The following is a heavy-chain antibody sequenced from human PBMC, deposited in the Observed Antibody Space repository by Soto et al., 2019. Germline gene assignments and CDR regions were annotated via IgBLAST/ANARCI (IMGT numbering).Heavy chain of an antibody. J-gene: IGHJ4*02. V-gene: IGHV1-69*13. CDR3: ARGLDYYDSSGYFDY. Sequence: ASVKVSCKASGGTFSSYAISWVRQAPGQGLEWMGGIIPIFGTANYAQKFQGRVTITADESTSTAYMELSSLRSEDTAVYYCARGLDYYDSSGYFDYWGQGTLVTVSS. CDR2: IIPIFGTA. D-gene: IGHD3-22*01. CDR1: GGTFSSYA.